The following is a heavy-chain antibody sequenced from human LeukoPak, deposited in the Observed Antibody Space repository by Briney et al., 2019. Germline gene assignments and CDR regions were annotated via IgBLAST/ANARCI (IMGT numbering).Heavy chain of an antibody. Sequence: PGGSLRLSCAASGFTFTNYGMSWVRQAPGKGLEWVSSSSSSGGITYHAESVKGRLTISRDNSKNTLYLQMNSLRAEDTAVYYCAKGGINYFEYWGQGTLVAVSS. J-gene: IGHJ4*02. CDR1: GFTFTNYG. V-gene: IGHV3-23*01. CDR2: SSSSGGIT. CDR3: AKGGINYFEY. D-gene: IGHD1-26*01.